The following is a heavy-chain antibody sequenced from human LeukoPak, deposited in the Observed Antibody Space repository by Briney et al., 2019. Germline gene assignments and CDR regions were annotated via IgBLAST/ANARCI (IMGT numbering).Heavy chain of an antibody. CDR1: GFTFSTYV. V-gene: IGHV3-23*01. D-gene: IGHD1-1*01. CDR2: ISGSGGST. Sequence: GGSLRLSCAASGFTFSTYVMSWVRQAPGKGLEWVSAISGSGGSTYYADSVKGRFTISRDNSKNTLYLQMNSLGADDTAAYYCAKGNWRYFDYWGQGTLVTVSS. J-gene: IGHJ4*02. CDR3: AKGNWRYFDY.